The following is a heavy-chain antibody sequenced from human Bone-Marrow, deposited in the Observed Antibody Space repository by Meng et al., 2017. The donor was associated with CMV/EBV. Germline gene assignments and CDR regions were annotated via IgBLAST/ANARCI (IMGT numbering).Heavy chain of an antibody. CDR3: ARTGYYKESWFDP. CDR1: GGSVSSGSYY. Sequence: GSLRLSCTVSGGSVSSGSYYWSWIRQPPGKGLEWIGEINHSGSTNYNPSLKSRVTISVDTSKNQFSLKLSSVTAADTAVYYCARTGYYKESWFDPWGQGTLVTVSS. D-gene: IGHD3-9*01. J-gene: IGHJ5*02. CDR2: INHSGST. V-gene: IGHV4-39*07.